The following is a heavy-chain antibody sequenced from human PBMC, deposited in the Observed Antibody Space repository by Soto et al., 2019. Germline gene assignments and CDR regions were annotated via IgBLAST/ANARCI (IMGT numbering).Heavy chain of an antibody. CDR2: IGNSGGLT. J-gene: IGHJ4*02. CDR1: VFTFSSNA. D-gene: IGHD2-2*01. Sequence: ALRLSCTSSVFTFSSNAMGWVRQAPGKGLEWVSSIGNSGGLTVYADSVKGRFTISRDNSRNTVFLQMNSLRAEDTAVYYCANIHTTSANFDYWGKGTPVTVSS. CDR3: ANIHTTSANFDY. V-gene: IGHV3-23*01.